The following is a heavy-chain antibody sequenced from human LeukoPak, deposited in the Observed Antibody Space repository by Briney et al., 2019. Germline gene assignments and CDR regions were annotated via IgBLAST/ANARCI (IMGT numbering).Heavy chain of an antibody. CDR3: ARDIGYFDWLLSLDY. Sequence: ASVKLSCKASGYTFTGYYMHWVRQAPGQGLEWMGWSNPNSGGTNYAQKFQGRVTMTRDTSISTAYVELSRLRSDDTAVYYCARDIGYFDWLLSLDYWGQGTLVTVSS. CDR1: GYTFTGYY. J-gene: IGHJ4*02. D-gene: IGHD3-9*01. V-gene: IGHV1-2*02. CDR2: SNPNSGGT.